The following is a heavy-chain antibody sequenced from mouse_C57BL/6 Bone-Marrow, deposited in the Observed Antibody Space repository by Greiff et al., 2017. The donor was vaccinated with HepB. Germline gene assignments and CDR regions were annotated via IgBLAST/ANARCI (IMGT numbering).Heavy chain of an antibody. D-gene: IGHD1-1*01. Sequence: ESGPGLVKPSQTVFLTCTVTGISITTGNYRWSWIRQFPGNKLEWIGYIYYSGTITFNPSLTSRTTITRDTPKNQFFLEMNSLTAEDTATYYCARYYYGSSYRYFDVWGTGTTVTVSS. CDR2: IYYSGTI. CDR1: GISITTGNYR. CDR3: ARYYYGSSYRYFDV. J-gene: IGHJ1*03. V-gene: IGHV3-5*01.